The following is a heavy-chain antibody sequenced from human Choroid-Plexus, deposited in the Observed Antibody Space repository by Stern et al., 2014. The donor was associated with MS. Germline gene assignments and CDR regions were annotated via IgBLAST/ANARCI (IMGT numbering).Heavy chain of an antibody. Sequence: QVQLQESGPGLVKPSQTLSLTCTVSGGSISSGGYFWSWIRQHPGKGLEWIGFIYHSGSTYYNPSLKSRLTISVDTSKNQFSLNRSSVTAADTAVYYCARKGAIVPAAIENWFDSWGQGTLVTVSS. CDR1: GGSISSGGYF. D-gene: IGHD2-2*01. CDR2: IYHSGST. V-gene: IGHV4-31*03. CDR3: ARKGAIVPAAIENWFDS. J-gene: IGHJ5*01.